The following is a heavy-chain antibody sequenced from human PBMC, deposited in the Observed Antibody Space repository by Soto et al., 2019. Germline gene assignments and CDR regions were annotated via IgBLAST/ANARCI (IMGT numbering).Heavy chain of an antibody. CDR1: GYTFTSYD. CDR2: MNPNSGNT. Sequence: AASVKVSCKASGYTFTSYDINWVRQATGQGLEWMGWMNPNSGNTGYAQKFQGRVTMTRNTSISTAYMELSSLRSEDTAVYYCARGGPDYDYVWGSYPPWFDPWGQGTQVTVSS. CDR3: ARGGPDYDYVWGSYPPWFDP. J-gene: IGHJ5*02. V-gene: IGHV1-8*01. D-gene: IGHD3-16*02.